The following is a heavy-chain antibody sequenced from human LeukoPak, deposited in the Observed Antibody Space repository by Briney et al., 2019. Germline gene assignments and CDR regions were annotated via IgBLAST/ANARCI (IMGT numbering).Heavy chain of an antibody. CDR3: VSPRGFSYGYFDY. Sequence: SETLSLTCTVSGGSISSYYWSWIRQPPGKGLEWIGYIYYSGSTNYNPSLRSRVTISVDTSKNQLSLKLTSVSATDTAVYYCVSPRGFSYGYFDYWGQGTLVTVSS. V-gene: IGHV4-59*08. D-gene: IGHD5-18*01. J-gene: IGHJ4*02. CDR2: IYYSGST. CDR1: GGSISSYY.